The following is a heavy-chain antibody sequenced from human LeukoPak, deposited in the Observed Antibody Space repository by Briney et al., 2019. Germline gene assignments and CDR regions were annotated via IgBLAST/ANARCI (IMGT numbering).Heavy chain of an antibody. J-gene: IGHJ6*02. CDR2: ISYDGSNK. Sequence: GRSLRLSCAASGFTFSSYAMHWVRRAPGKGLEWVAVISYDGSNKYYADSVKGRFTISRDNSKNTLYLQMNSLRAEDTAVYYCAREPFSRSQGTSPTYYYGMDVWGQGTTATVSS. V-gene: IGHV3-30-3*01. CDR3: AREPFSRSQGTSPTYYYGMDV. CDR1: GFTFSSYA. D-gene: IGHD3-3*02.